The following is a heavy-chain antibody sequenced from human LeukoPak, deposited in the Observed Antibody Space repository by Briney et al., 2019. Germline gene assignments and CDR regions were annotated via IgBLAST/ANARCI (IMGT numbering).Heavy chain of an antibody. Sequence: PGGSLRLSCAASGFTFSSYAMSWVRQAPGKGLEWVSAISGSGGSTYYADSVKGRFTISRDNSKNTLYLQMNSLRAEDTAVYYCAKERDTQGYGDYYYYGMDVWGQGTTVTVSS. D-gene: IGHD4-17*01. CDR1: GFTFSSYA. V-gene: IGHV3-23*01. CDR2: ISGSGGST. CDR3: AKERDTQGYGDYYYYGMDV. J-gene: IGHJ6*02.